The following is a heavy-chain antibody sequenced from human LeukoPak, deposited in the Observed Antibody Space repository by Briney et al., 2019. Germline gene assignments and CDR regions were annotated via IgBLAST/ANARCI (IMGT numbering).Heavy chain of an antibody. CDR2: IIPIFGTA. CDR3: ARYSSSWYVFDY. CDR1: GYTFTTYG. V-gene: IGHV1-69*06. J-gene: IGHJ4*02. D-gene: IGHD6-13*01. Sequence: SVKVSCKASGYTFTTYGISWVRQAPGQGLEWMGGIIPIFGTANYAQKFQGRVTITADKSTSTAYMELSSLRSEDTAVYYCARYSSSWYVFDYWGQGTLVTVSS.